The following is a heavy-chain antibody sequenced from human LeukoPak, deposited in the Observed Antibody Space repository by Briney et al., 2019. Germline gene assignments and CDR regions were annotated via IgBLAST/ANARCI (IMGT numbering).Heavy chain of an antibody. CDR2: ISSSSSYI. CDR1: GFTFSSYS. J-gene: IGHJ6*03. Sequence: PGGSLRLSCAASGFTFSSYSMNWVRQAPGKGLEWVSSISSSSSYIYYADSVKGRFTISRDNAKNSLYLQMNSLRAEDTAVYYCARVSDYDDYDYLDYYYYYYMDVWGKGTTVTVS. CDR3: ARVSDYDDYDYLDYYYYYYMDV. D-gene: IGHD4-17*01. V-gene: IGHV3-21*01.